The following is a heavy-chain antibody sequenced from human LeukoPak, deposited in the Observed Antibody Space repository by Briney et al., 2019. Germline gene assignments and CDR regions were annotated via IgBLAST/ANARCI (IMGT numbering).Heavy chain of an antibody. Sequence: SETLSLTCAVYGGSFSGYYWSWIRQPPGKGLEWIGEINQSGSTNYNPSLKSRVTISVDTSKNQFSLKLSSVTAADTAVYYCARVIAERITIFGVVIPNWFDPWGQGTLVTVSS. V-gene: IGHV4-34*01. J-gene: IGHJ5*02. CDR3: ARVIAERITIFGVVIPNWFDP. CDR1: GGSFSGYY. CDR2: INQSGST. D-gene: IGHD3-3*01.